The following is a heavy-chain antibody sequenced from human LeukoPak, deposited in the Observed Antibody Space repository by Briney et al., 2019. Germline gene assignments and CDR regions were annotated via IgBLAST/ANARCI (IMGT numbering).Heavy chain of an antibody. Sequence: GRSLRLSCAASGFTFSSYGMHWVRQAPGKGLEWVAVISYDGSNKYYADSVKGRFTISRDNSKNTLYLQMNSLRAEDTAVYYCAKDYDPFYYYDSSGRTGAFDIWGQGTMVTVSS. J-gene: IGHJ3*02. CDR2: ISYDGSNK. CDR1: GFTFSSYG. V-gene: IGHV3-30*18. D-gene: IGHD3-22*01. CDR3: AKDYDPFYYYDSSGRTGAFDI.